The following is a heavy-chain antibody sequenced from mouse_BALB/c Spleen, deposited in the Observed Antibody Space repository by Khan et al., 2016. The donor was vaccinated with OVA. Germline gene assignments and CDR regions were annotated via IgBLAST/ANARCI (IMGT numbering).Heavy chain of an antibody. CDR2: ISTYYGDA. D-gene: IGHD2-5*01. Sequence: VELVESGAELVRPGVSVKISCKGSGYTFTDYAMHWVKQSHAKSLEWSGVISTYYGDADYNQKFKGKATMTVDKSSSTAYMELARLTSEDSAIYSCAKGSSNARFAYWGQGTLVTVSA. CDR1: GYTFTDYA. V-gene: IGHV1S137*01. CDR3: AKGSSNARFAY. J-gene: IGHJ3*01.